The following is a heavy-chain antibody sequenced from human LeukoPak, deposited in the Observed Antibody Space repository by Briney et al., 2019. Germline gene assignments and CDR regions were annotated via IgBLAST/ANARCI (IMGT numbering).Heavy chain of an antibody. D-gene: IGHD7-27*01. V-gene: IGHV4-31*03. CDR3: ARDVGLGTYFDY. CDR2: IYYSGST. CDR1: GGSISSGGYY. J-gene: IGHJ4*02. Sequence: SETLSLTCTVSGGSISSGGYYWSWIRQHPGKGLKWIGYIYYSGSTYYNPSLKSRVTISVDTSKNQFSLKLSSVTAADTAVYYCARDVGLGTYFDYWGQGTLVTVSS.